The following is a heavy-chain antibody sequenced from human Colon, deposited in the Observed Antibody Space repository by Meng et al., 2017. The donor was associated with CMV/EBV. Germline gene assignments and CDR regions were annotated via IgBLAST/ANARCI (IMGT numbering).Heavy chain of an antibody. CDR1: GFSFPGYT. V-gene: IGHV3-21*06. Sequence: GESLKISCVASGFSFPGYTMNWVRQAPGKGLEWVSSISSGSNNIYYADSMRGRFTISRDNAKNSLYLDVHNLRAEDTAVYYCATGISVFGEIFTDYWGQGTLVTVSS. CDR2: ISSGSNNI. D-gene: IGHD3-3*01. CDR3: ATGISVFGEIFTDY. J-gene: IGHJ4*02.